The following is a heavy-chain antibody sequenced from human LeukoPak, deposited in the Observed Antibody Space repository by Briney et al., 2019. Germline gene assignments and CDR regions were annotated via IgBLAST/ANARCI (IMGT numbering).Heavy chain of an antibody. CDR3: ASTRADAFDI. CDR2: IYYSGST. Sequence: SETLSLTCTVSGGSISSGGYSWSWIRQHPGKGLEWIGYIYYSGSTYYNPSLKSRVTISVDTSKNQFSLKLSSVTAADTAVYYCASTRADAFDIWGQGTMVTVSS. CDR1: GGSISSGGYS. V-gene: IGHV4-31*03. J-gene: IGHJ3*02.